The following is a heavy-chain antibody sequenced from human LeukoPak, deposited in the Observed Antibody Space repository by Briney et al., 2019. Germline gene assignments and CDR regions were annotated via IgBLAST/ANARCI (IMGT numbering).Heavy chain of an antibody. CDR2: SYYSGST. J-gene: IGHJ4*02. CDR1: GGSISSNDYN. Sequence: PSETLSLTCSVSGGSISSNDYNWGWIRQPPGKGLEWIGSSYYSGSTYYNPSLKSRVTISVDTSQSQFSLRMYSVTAPHTAVFYWARITYNNKSESWVTAYYLDYWAREPWSPSPQ. D-gene: IGHD3-10*01. CDR3: ARITYNNKSESWVTAYYLDY. V-gene: IGHV4-39*01.